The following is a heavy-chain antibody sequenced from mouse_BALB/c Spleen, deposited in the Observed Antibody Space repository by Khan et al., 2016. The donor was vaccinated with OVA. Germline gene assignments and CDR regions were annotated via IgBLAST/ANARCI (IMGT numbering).Heavy chain of an antibody. Sequence: VQLQQSGAELARPGASVTLSCKASGYTFTDYYINWMRQRTGQGLEWIGEIYPGSDNTYYNERFKGKATLTADKSSSTAYMQISRLTSEDSAVYFCAREWAAWFPYWGPGTLVTVSA. J-gene: IGHJ3*01. CDR1: GYTFTDYY. CDR2: IYPGSDNT. V-gene: IGHV1-77*01. CDR3: AREWAAWFPY.